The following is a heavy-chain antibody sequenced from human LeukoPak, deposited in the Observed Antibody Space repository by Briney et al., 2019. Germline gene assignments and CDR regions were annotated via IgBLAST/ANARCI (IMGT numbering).Heavy chain of an antibody. D-gene: IGHD1-26*01. Sequence: SVKVSCKASGGTFSSYAISWVRQAPGQGLEWMGGIIPIFGTANYAQKFQGRVTITADESTSTAYMELSSLRSEDTAVYYCAREYSGSYYGHDAFDIWGQGTMVAVSS. CDR3: AREYSGSYYGHDAFDI. J-gene: IGHJ3*02. CDR1: GGTFSSYA. V-gene: IGHV1-69*13. CDR2: IIPIFGTA.